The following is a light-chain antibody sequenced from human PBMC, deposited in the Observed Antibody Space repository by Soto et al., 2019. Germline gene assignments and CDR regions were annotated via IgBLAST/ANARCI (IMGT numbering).Light chain of an antibody. CDR1: QGIRND. CDR2: AAS. Sequence: AIQMTQSPSSLSASVGDRVTITCRASQGIRNDLGWYQQKPGKAPKLLIYAASSLQSGVPSRFGGSGSGTDFTLTISCLQPEAFATYYCLQDYNYPWTFGQGTKVEIK. V-gene: IGKV1-6*01. J-gene: IGKJ1*01. CDR3: LQDYNYPWT.